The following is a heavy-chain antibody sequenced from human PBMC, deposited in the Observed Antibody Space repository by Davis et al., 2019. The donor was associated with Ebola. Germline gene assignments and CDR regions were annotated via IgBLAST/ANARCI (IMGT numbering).Heavy chain of an antibody. CDR2: INHSGST. J-gene: IGHJ4*02. CDR3: ASSSGWLRLDYFDY. Sequence: SETLSLTCAVYGASFSGYYWTWIRQPPGKGLEWIGEINHSGSTNYNPSLKSRVTISVDTSKNQFSLKLSSVTAADTAVYYCASSSGWLRLDYFDYWGQGTLVTVSS. CDR1: GASFSGYY. D-gene: IGHD5-12*01. V-gene: IGHV4-34*01.